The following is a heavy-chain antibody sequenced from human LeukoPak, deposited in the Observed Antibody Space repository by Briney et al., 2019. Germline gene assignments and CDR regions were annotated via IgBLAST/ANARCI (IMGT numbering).Heavy chain of an antibody. CDR3: ARVAPTTTAFDI. CDR1: GGSISSYY. J-gene: IGHJ3*02. Sequence: SETLSLTCTVSGGSISSYYWSWIRQPPGKGLEWIGYIYYSGSTNYNPSIKSRVTISVDTSKNQFSLKLSSVTAADTAVYYCARVAPTTTAFDIWGQGTMVTVSS. D-gene: IGHD1-7*01. V-gene: IGHV4-59*01. CDR2: IYYSGST.